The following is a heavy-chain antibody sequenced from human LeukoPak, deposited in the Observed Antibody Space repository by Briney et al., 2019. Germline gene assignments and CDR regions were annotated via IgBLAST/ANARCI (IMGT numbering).Heavy chain of an antibody. CDR2: ISYSGST. D-gene: IGHD6-19*01. CDR1: GASISSYY. V-gene: IGHV4-59*01. Sequence: PSETLSLTCTASGASISSYYWSWIRQPPGKGLEWIGYISYSGSTNYNPSLKSRVTISVDTSKNQFSLKVSSVTAADTAVYYCASTSPADDYWGQGTLVTVSS. CDR3: ASTSPADDY. J-gene: IGHJ4*02.